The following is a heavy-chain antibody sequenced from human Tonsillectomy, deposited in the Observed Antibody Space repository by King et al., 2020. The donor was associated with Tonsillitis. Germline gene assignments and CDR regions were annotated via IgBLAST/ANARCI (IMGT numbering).Heavy chain of an antibody. CDR1: GGSISSGSYY. V-gene: IGHV4-61*02. CDR3: ARLGVLLWFGELVGDAFDI. Sequence: VQLQESGPGLVKPSQTLSLTCTVSGGSISSGSYYWSWIRQPAGKGLEWIGRIYTSGSTNYNPSLKSRVTMSVDTSKNQFSLKLSSVTAADTAVYYCARLGVLLWFGELVGDAFDIWGQGTMVTVSS. J-gene: IGHJ3*02. D-gene: IGHD3-10*01. CDR2: IYTSGST.